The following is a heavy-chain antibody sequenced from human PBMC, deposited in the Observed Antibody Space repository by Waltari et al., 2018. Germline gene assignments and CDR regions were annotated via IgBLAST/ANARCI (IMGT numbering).Heavy chain of an antibody. CDR1: GFTFSYFF. CDR2: IKTDGSGT. Sequence: EGQLVESGGALVQPGWSLRLSCAASGFTFSYFFMHWVRQVPGKGLEWVSRIKTDGSGTTYADSVQGRFTISRDNVKNTLYLQMKSLRAEDTAIYYCANHRPGGLGMEVWGPGTTVTVSS. J-gene: IGHJ6*02. CDR3: ANHRPGGLGMEV. D-gene: IGHD2-15*01. V-gene: IGHV3-74*03.